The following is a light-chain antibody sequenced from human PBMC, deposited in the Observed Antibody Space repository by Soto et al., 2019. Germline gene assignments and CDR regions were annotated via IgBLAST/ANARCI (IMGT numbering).Light chain of an antibody. CDR2: GAS. V-gene: IGKV3-20*01. Sequence: ESVLTQSPGTLSLSPGERATLSCRASQSVTSSYLAWYQQKPGQAPRLLIYGASSRATGIPARFSGSGPGTDFTLTITRLEPEDFAVYYCQQYGSLPWTFGRGTKVDIK. CDR3: QQYGSLPWT. J-gene: IGKJ1*01. CDR1: QSVTSSY.